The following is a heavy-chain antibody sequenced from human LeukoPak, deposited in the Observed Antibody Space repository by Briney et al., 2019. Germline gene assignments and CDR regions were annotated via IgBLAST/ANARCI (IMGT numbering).Heavy chain of an antibody. V-gene: IGHV4-38-2*02. J-gene: IGHJ4*02. Sequence: SETLSLTCTVSGYSISSGYYWGWIRQPPGKGLEWIGSIYHSGSTYYNPSLKSRVTISVDTSKNQFTLKLSSVTAADTAVYYCARQEVDYGVGYWGQGTLVTVSS. CDR2: IYHSGST. CDR3: ARQEVDYGVGY. CDR1: GYSISSGYY. D-gene: IGHD4-17*01.